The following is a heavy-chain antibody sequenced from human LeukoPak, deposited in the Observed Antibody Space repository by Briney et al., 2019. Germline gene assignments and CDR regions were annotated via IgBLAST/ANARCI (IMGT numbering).Heavy chain of an antibody. CDR2: IYHSGST. V-gene: IGHV4-38-2*01. CDR3: ASQVVTPPLDS. CDR1: GYSISSGYY. J-gene: IGHJ4*02. D-gene: IGHD4-23*01. Sequence: SETLSLTCAVSGYSISSGYYWGWIRQPPGKGLEWIGSIYHSGSTYYNPSLKSRVTISVDTSKNQFSLKLSSVTAADTAVYYCASQVVTPPLDSWVQGTLVTVSS.